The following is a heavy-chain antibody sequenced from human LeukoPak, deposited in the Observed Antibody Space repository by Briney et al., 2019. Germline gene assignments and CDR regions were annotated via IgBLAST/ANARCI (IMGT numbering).Heavy chain of an antibody. D-gene: IGHD1-7*01. CDR1: GFTFSNYG. CDR3: TREGMGTSFSAWFDP. V-gene: IGHV3-30*03. J-gene: IGHJ5*01. CDR2: IGSDGRTD. Sequence: GGSLRLSCAASGFTFSNYGMHWVRQAPGKGLEWVAVIGSDGRTDYYADPVKGRFTISRDSSKNMMYLQMNSLRTEDTAVYYCTREGMGTSFSAWFDPWGQGTLVTVSS.